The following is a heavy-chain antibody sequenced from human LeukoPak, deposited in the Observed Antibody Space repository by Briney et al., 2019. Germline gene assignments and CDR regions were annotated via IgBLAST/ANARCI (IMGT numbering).Heavy chain of an antibody. Sequence: SETLSLTCTVSGGSISSYYWSWIRQPPGKGLEWIGYIYYSGSTNYNPSLKSRVTISVDTSKNQFSLKLSSVAAADTAVYYCARAGSLDYWGQGTLVTVSS. CDR1: GGSISSYY. CDR3: ARAGSLDY. D-gene: IGHD6-13*01. V-gene: IGHV4-59*01. CDR2: IYYSGST. J-gene: IGHJ4*02.